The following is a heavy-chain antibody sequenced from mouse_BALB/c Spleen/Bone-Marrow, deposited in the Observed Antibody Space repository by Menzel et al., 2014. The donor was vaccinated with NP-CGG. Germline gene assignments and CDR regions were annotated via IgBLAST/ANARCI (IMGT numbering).Heavy chain of an antibody. V-gene: IGHV2-9*02. D-gene: IGHD2-3*01. CDR2: IWAGGST. CDR3: ARADGYYGYFDV. CDR1: GFSLTSYG. J-gene: IGHJ1*01. Sequence: QVQLKESGPGLVAPSQSLSITCTVSGFSLTSYGVHWVRPPPGKGLEWLVVIWAGGSTNYNSALMSRLSISKDNSKSQVFLKMNSLQTDDTAMYYCARADGYYGYFDVWGAGTTVTVSS.